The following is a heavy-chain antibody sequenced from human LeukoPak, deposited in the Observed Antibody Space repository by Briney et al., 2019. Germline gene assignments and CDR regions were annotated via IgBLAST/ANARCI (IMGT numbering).Heavy chain of an antibody. D-gene: IGHD5-18*01. CDR2: IIPILGIA. Sequence: SVKVSCKASGYTFTSYEINWVRQATGQGLEWMGRIIPILGIANYAQKFQGRVTITADKSTSTAYMELSSLRSEDTAVYYCASRGYSYVFDYWGQGTLVTVSS. CDR1: GYTFTSYE. CDR3: ASRGYSYVFDY. V-gene: IGHV1-69*04. J-gene: IGHJ4*02.